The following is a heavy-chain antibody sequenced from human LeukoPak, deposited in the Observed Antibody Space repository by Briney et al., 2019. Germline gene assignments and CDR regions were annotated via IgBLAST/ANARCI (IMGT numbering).Heavy chain of an antibody. D-gene: IGHD2-2*01. Sequence: GESLKISCQGSGCNFTTYWIGWVRQMPGKGLEWVGIIYPGDSDTRYSPSFQGQVTISADKSITTAYLQWSSLKASDTAMYYCARRSRGLDYSGQGTLVTVSS. CDR2: IYPGDSDT. CDR3: ARRSRGLDY. V-gene: IGHV5-51*01. CDR1: GCNFTTYW. J-gene: IGHJ4*02.